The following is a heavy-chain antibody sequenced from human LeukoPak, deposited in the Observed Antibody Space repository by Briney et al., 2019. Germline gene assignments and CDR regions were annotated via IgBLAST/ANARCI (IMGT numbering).Heavy chain of an antibody. J-gene: IGHJ4*02. Sequence: GGSLRLSCAASGFTFSSYSMNWVRQAPGKGLEWVSSISTSSTYIYYADSVKGRFTISRDNAKNSLYLQMNSLRDEDTAVYYCARDRKYCSSTSCPYYFDYWGQGTLVTVSS. D-gene: IGHD2-2*01. V-gene: IGHV3-21*01. CDR3: ARDRKYCSSTSCPYYFDY. CDR2: ISTSSTYI. CDR1: GFTFSSYS.